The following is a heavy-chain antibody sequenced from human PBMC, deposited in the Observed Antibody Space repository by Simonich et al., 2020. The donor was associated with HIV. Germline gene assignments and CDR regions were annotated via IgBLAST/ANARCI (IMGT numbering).Heavy chain of an antibody. CDR3: ARGYCSRTSCMGGDTFDI. V-gene: IGHV4-34*01. CDR2: INNLGST. D-gene: IGHD2-2*01. CDR1: GGSFSGYY. Sequence: QVRLQQWGAGLLKPSETLSLTCAVYGGSFSGYYWSWIRQSPGKGLEWIGEINNLGSTNYNPSLKGRVTISVDTSKNQFSLKLSSVTAADTAVFYCARGYCSRTSCMGGDTFDIWGQGTVVTVS. J-gene: IGHJ3*02.